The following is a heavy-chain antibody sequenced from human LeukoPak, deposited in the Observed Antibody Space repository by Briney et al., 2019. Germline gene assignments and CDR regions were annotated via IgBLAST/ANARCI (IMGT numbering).Heavy chain of an antibody. CDR1: GFRFGGNG. V-gene: IGHV3-23*01. Sequence: GGSLRLSCSASGFRFGGNGMQWVRQAPGKGLEWVSVTSGSGGSTYYADSVKGRFTISRDNSKNTLYLKMNSLRAEDTAVYYCARKDYHDYWGQGTLVTVSS. CDR3: ARKDYHDY. J-gene: IGHJ4*02. CDR2: TSGSGGST.